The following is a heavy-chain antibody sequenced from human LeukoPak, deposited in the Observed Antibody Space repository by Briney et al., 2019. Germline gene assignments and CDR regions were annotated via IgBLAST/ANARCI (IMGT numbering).Heavy chain of an antibody. CDR3: ARDRATPRILKNYYYYGMDV. Sequence: GGSLRLSCAASGFTVSSNYMSWVRQAPGKGLGWVSVIYSGGSTYYADSVKGRFTISRDNSKNTLYLQMNSLRAEDTAVYYCARDRATPRILKNYYYYGMDVWGQGTTVTVSS. CDR1: GFTVSSNY. D-gene: IGHD2-15*01. CDR2: IYSGGST. V-gene: IGHV3-66*01. J-gene: IGHJ6*02.